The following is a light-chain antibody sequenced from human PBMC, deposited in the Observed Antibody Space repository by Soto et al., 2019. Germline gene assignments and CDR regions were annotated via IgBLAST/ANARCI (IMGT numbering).Light chain of an antibody. V-gene: IGLV2-14*03. CDR3: SSYTSGSTRVV. CDR2: DVS. Sequence: QSALTQPASVSGSPGQSITISCTGTGSDVGGYNYVSWYQQHPGKAPKVMIYDVSKRPSGISNRFSGSKSGNTASLTISGLQIEDEADYYCSSYTSGSTRVVFGGGTSSPS. CDR1: GSDVGGYNY. J-gene: IGLJ2*01.